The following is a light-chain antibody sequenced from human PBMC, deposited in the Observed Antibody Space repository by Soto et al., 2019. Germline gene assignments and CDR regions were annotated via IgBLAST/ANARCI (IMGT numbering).Light chain of an antibody. Sequence: DIQLTQSPSPLSASLGDSVSISWRASQNIDNHLHWYRQKSGKAPEVLIYAASTLRDGVSSRFSGSGYGTEFTLTINNLQPEDFATYYCQQSSSSPPITFGQGTRLDI. CDR2: AAS. V-gene: IGKV1-39*01. CDR1: QNIDNH. J-gene: IGKJ5*01. CDR3: QQSSSSPPIT.